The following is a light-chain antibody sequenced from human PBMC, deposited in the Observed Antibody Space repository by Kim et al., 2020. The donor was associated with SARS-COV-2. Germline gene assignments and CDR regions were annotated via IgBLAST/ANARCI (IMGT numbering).Light chain of an antibody. CDR3: AAWDDSLNANWV. Sequence: RVTSSCSGSSSNIGSNTVNWYQQPPGTAPKLLIYSNNQRPSGVPDRFSGSKSGTSASLAISGLQSEDEADYYCAAWDDSLNANWVFGGGTQLTVL. CDR1: SSNIGSNT. CDR2: SNN. V-gene: IGLV1-44*01. J-gene: IGLJ3*02.